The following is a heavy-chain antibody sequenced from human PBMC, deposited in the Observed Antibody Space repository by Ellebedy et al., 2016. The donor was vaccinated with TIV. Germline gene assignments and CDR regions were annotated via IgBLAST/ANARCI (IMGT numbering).Heavy chain of an antibody. Sequence: PGGSLRLSCAASGISLRRYAMSWVRQAPGKGLEWVSTIGGTGGTTYYRESVKGRFTISRDHGKNSLFLEMSSLRAEDTAMYYLARSTYLVFDSFDLWGKGTTVTVSP. V-gene: IGHV3-23*01. J-gene: IGHJ3*01. CDR1: GISLRRYA. CDR2: IGGTGGTT. CDR3: ARSTYLVFDSFDL. D-gene: IGHD3-22*01.